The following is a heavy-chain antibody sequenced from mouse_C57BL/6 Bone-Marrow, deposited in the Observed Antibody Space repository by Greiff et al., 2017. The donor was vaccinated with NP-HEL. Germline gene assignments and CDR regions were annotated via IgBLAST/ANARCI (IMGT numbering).Heavy chain of an antibody. CDR3: TTRLLRSYYFDY. V-gene: IGHV14-4*01. J-gene: IGHJ2*01. D-gene: IGHD1-1*01. CDR2: IDPENGDT. CDR1: GFNIKDDY. Sequence: EVHLVESGAELVRPGASVKLSCTASGFNIKDDYMHWVKQRPEQGLEWIGWIDPENGDTEYASKFQGKATITADTSSNTAYLQLSSLTSEDTAVYYCTTRLLRSYYFDYWGQGTTLTVSS.